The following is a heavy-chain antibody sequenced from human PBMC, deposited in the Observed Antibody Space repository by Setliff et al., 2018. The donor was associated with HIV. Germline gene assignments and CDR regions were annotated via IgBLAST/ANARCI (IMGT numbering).Heavy chain of an antibody. Sequence: SETLSLTCAVYGGSFSGYYWSWIRQPPGKGLEWIGEINHSGSTNYNPSLKSRVTMSVDTSNNQFSLRLTSVTAADTAFYYCARDVGGLQMATNFDYWGQGTLVTVSS. J-gene: IGHJ4*02. D-gene: IGHD3-10*02. CDR3: ARDVGGLQMATNFDY. CDR2: INHSGST. V-gene: IGHV4-34*01. CDR1: GGSFSGYY.